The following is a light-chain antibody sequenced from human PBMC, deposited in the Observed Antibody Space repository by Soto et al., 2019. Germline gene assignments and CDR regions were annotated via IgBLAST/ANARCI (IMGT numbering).Light chain of an antibody. V-gene: IGLV2-23*01. Sequence: QCALTQPASVSGSPGQSITISCTGTSSDVGRYNLVSWYQQRPGKAPKLMIFEDNKRPSGVSNRFSGSKSGNTASLTISGLQAEDEADYYCCSYAGSSTSVFGGGTKLTVL. CDR2: EDN. J-gene: IGLJ2*01. CDR1: SSDVGRYNL. CDR3: CSYAGSSTSV.